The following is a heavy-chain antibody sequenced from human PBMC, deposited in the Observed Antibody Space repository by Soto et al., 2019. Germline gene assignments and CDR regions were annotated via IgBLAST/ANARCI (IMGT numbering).Heavy chain of an antibody. D-gene: IGHD1-26*01. CDR1: GFTFSSYE. CDR2: ISSSGSTI. CDR3: ASGSYLDRFDY. V-gene: IGHV3-48*03. J-gene: IGHJ4*02. Sequence: GSLRLSCAASGFTFSSYEMNWVRQAPGKGLEWASYISSSGSTIYYADSVKGRFTISRDNAKNSLYLQMNSLRAEDTAVYYCASGSYLDRFDYWGQGTLVTVSS.